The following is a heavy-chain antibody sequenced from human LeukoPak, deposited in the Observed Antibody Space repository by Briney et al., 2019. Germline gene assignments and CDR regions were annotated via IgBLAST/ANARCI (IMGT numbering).Heavy chain of an antibody. CDR3: ARLAYGDSYYYYYGMDV. V-gene: IGHV4-59*08. D-gene: IGHD4-17*01. Sequence: SETLSLTCTVSGGSISSYYWGWIRQPPGKGLEWIGYIYYSGSTNYNPSLKSRVTISVDTSKNQFSLKLSSVTAADTAVYYCARLAYGDSYYYYYGMDVWGQGTTVTVSS. CDR1: GGSISSYY. J-gene: IGHJ6*02. CDR2: IYYSGST.